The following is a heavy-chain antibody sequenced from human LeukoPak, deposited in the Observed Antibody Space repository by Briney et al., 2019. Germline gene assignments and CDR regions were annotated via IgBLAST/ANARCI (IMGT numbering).Heavy chain of an antibody. Sequence: GGSLRLSCAASGFTFSSYNMNWVRQAPGKGLEWVSSISSSSSYIYYADSVKGRFTISRDNAKNSLYLQMNSLRAEDTGVYYCAKDGPESSGWYFDYWGQGTLVTVSS. J-gene: IGHJ4*02. CDR3: AKDGPESSGWYFDY. V-gene: IGHV3-21*01. CDR1: GFTFSSYN. CDR2: ISSSSSYI. D-gene: IGHD6-19*01.